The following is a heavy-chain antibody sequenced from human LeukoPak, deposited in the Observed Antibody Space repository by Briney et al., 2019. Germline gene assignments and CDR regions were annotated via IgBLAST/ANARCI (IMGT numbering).Heavy chain of an antibody. CDR3: ARQGLLSFGFDY. CDR1: GGSFSGYY. Sequence: NASETLSLTCAVYGGSFSGYYWSWIRQPPGKGLEWIGEINHSGSTNYNPSLKSRVTISVDTSKNQFSLKLSSVTAADTAVYYCARQGLLSFGFDYWGQGTLVTVSS. D-gene: IGHD6-25*01. V-gene: IGHV4-34*01. CDR2: INHSGST. J-gene: IGHJ4*02.